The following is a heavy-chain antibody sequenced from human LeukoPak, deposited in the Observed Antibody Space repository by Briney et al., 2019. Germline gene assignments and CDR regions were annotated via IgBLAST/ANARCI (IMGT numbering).Heavy chain of an antibody. CDR2: IKRDGSEK. J-gene: IGHJ4*02. V-gene: IGHV3-7*05. D-gene: IGHD3-22*01. CDR3: ARERRHYYDNSSFTDY. CDR1: GFIFSNYW. Sequence: GGSLRLSCAASGFIFSNYWMSWVRQAPGKGLEWVANIKRDGSEKYSVDSVKGRFTISRDNAENSIYLQMNSLRAEDTAVYYCARERRHYYDNSSFTDYWGQGTLVTVSS.